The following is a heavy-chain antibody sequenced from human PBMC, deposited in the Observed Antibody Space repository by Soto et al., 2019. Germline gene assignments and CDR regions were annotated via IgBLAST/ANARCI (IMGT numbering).Heavy chain of an antibody. D-gene: IGHD3-22*01. J-gene: IGHJ4*02. V-gene: IGHV4-34*01. Sequence: SETLSLTCAVYGGSFSGYYWSWIRQPPGKGLEWIGEINHSGSTNYNPSLKSRVTISVDTSKNQFSLKLSSVTAADTAVYYCARRNGYDSSGYYYVSYGEKFDYWGQGTLVTVSS. CDR2: INHSGST. CDR1: GGSFSGYY. CDR3: ARRNGYDSSGYYYVSYGEKFDY.